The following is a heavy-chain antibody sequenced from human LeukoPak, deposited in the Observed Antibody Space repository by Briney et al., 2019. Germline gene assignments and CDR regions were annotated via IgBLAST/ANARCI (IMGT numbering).Heavy chain of an antibody. D-gene: IGHD3-22*01. CDR1: GYTFTSYG. CDR2: ISAYNGNT. V-gene: IGHV1-18*01. Sequence: ASVKVSCKASGYTFTSYGISWVRQAPGQGLEWMGWISAYNGNTNYAQKLQGRVTMTTDTSTSIAYMELRSLRSDDTAVYYCASDDYYDSSGYYPNFDYWGQGTLVTVSS. CDR3: ASDDYYDSSGYYPNFDY. J-gene: IGHJ4*02.